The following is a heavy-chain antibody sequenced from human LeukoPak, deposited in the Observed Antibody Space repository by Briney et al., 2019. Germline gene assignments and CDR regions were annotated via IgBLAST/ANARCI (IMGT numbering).Heavy chain of an antibody. J-gene: IGHJ4*02. Sequence: GESLKISCKGSGYSFTSYWIGWVRQMPGEGLEWIGIIYPGDSDTRYSPSFQGQVTISADKSISTAYLQWCSLKASDTAMYYCARPRYSYAMYYFDYWGQGTLVTVSS. CDR3: ARPRYSYAMYYFDY. V-gene: IGHV5-51*01. D-gene: IGHD5-18*01. CDR1: GYSFTSYW. CDR2: IYPGDSDT.